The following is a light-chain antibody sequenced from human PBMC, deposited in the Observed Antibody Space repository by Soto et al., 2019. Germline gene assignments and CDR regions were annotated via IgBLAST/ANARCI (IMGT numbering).Light chain of an antibody. CDR2: DSS. Sequence: EIVMTQSPATLSVSAGERATLSCRASQSVSTNFAWYQQRPGQAPRPLIYDSSTRATGIPARFSGSGSGTEVTLTISSLQSEDFAVYYCQQYNTWPRTFGQGTKVDIK. CDR1: QSVSTN. J-gene: IGKJ1*01. CDR3: QQYNTWPRT. V-gene: IGKV3-15*01.